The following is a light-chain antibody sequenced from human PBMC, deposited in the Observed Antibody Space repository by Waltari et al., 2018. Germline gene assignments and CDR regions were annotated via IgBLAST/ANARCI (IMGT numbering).Light chain of an antibody. J-gene: IGKJ4*01. CDR1: ESLLSRVGNKY. CDR3: MQGTHWPPLT. CDR2: KVS. Sequence: DVFMTQSPLSLSVSLGQTASISCRSSESLLSRVGNKYVSWFHQRPGQSPRHLFYKVSARDSGAPDRFSASGSGTDFTLKINRVEAEDVGLYYCMQGTHWPPLTFGGGTKLEIK. V-gene: IGKV2-30*01.